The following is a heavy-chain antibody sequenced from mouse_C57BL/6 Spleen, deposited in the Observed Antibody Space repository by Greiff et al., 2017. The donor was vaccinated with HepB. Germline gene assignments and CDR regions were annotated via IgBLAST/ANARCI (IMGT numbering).Heavy chain of an antibody. CDR2: ISSGSSTI. CDR3: ARPYYYGSSSHYFDY. J-gene: IGHJ2*01. V-gene: IGHV5-17*01. CDR1: GFTFSDYG. Sequence: EVKLVESGGGLVKPGGSLKLSCAASGFTFSDYGMHWVRQAPEKGLEWVAYISSGSSTIYYADTVKGRFTISRDNAKNTRFLQMTSLRSEDTAMYYCARPYYYGSSSHYFDYWGQGTTLTVSS. D-gene: IGHD1-1*01.